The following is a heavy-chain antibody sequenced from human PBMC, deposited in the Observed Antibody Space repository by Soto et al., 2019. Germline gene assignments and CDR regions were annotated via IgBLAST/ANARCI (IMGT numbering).Heavy chain of an antibody. CDR3: ARDTGGSYDF. V-gene: IGHV3-72*01. CDR1: GFIFSDYY. Sequence: EVQLVQSGGGLVQPGGSLRLSCAASGFIFSDYYMDWVRQLPGKGLEWVGRTRNKVNNYAPEYAPSVKGRFSISRHDSEDSMYLQLNSLKAEDTAVYYCARDTGGSYDFWGQGALVTVSS. CDR2: TRNKVNNYAP. D-gene: IGHD1-26*01. J-gene: IGHJ4*02.